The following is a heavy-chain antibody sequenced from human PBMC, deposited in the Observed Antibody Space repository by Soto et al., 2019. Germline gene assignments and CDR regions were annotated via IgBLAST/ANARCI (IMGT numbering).Heavy chain of an antibody. CDR3: TTDIAARLLVDY. Sequence: SVSNAWMNWVRQAPGKGLEWVGRIKSKTDGGTTDYAAPVKGRFTISSDDSKNTLYLQMNSLKTEDTAVYYCTTDIAARLLVDYWGQGTLVTVSS. V-gene: IGHV3-15*07. J-gene: IGHJ4*02. CDR2: IKSKTDGGTT. CDR1: SVSNAW. D-gene: IGHD6-6*01.